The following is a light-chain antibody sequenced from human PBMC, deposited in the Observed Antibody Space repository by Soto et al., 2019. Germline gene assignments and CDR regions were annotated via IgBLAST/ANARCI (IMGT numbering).Light chain of an antibody. Sequence: QSALTQPPSASGSPGQSVTISRTGTSSDVGGYNYVSWYQQHPGKAPKLMIYEVSKRPSGVPDRFSGSKSGNTASLTVSGLQAEDEADYYCSSYAGSTFYVFGTGTKLTVL. CDR2: EVS. V-gene: IGLV2-8*01. J-gene: IGLJ1*01. CDR1: SSDVGGYNY. CDR3: SSYAGSTFYV.